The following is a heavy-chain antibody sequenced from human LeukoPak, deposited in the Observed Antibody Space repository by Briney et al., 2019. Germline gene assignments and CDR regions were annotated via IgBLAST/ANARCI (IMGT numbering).Heavy chain of an antibody. J-gene: IGHJ3*02. CDR1: GYCFTSYW. V-gene: IGHV5-51*01. CDR3: ARQGYYYDSSARGAFDI. D-gene: IGHD3-22*01. Sequence: GESLQIACHGAGYCFTSYWTGCVRPLAGDGREWMGTILPGDSDTRYSPSFQGQLSTSAGKSIKTTYLQWSSLKASDTAMYYCARQGYYYDSSARGAFDIWGQGAMVTVSS. CDR2: ILPGDSDT.